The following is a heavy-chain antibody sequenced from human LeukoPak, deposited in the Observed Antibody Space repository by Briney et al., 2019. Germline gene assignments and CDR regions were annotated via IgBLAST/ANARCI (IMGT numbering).Heavy chain of an antibody. CDR2: IKHDGST. V-gene: IGHV4-34*01. CDR3: ARVSGYDWESFYDY. D-gene: IGHD5-12*01. J-gene: IGHJ4*02. CDR1: GGSVSGYY. Sequence: SETLSLTCAVYGGSVSGYYWSWIRQPPGKGLEWIGEIKHDGSTKYNSSLKSRVTISIDTSKNQFSLKLSSVTAADTAMYYCARVSGYDWESFYDYWGQGSLVTVSS.